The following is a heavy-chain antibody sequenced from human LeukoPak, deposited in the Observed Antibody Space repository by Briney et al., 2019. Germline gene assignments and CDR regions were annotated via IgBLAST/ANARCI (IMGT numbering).Heavy chain of an antibody. Sequence: GGSLRLSCAASGFTFSSYAMHWVRQAPGKGLEYVSAIGSNGGSTYYANSVKGRFTISRDNSKNTLYLQMGSLRAEDMAVYYCARDGRGSSSEVFYFDYWGQGTLVTVSS. CDR1: GFTFSSYA. J-gene: IGHJ4*02. D-gene: IGHD6-6*01. CDR2: IGSNGGST. CDR3: ARDGRGSSSEVFYFDY. V-gene: IGHV3-64*01.